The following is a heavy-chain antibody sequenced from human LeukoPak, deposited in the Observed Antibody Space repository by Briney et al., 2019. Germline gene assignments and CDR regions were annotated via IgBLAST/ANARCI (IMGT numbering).Heavy chain of an antibody. CDR2: INPYSGGT. V-gene: IGHV1-2*02. J-gene: IGHJ4*02. CDR3: AKDHTIRSFVS. D-gene: IGHD1-14*01. Sequence: ASVKVSCKASGYTFIGYYMHWVRQAPGQGLEWMGCINPYSGGTNYAQKFQGRVTMTRDRSISTAYMELSRLRSDDTAVYYCAKDHTIRSFVSWGQGTLVTVSS. CDR1: GYTFIGYY.